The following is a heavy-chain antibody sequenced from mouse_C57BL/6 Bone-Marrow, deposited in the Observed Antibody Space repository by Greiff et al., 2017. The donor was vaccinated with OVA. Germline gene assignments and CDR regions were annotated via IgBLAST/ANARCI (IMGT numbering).Heavy chain of an antibody. J-gene: IGHJ4*01. Sequence: QVQLKQPGAELVKPGASVTLSCKASGYTFTSYWMPWVKQRPGQGLEWIGMIHPNSGSTNYNEKFKSKATLTVDKSSSTAYMQLSSLTSEDSAVYYCARYVTTVVATEYWGQGTSVTVSS. CDR1: GYTFTSYW. D-gene: IGHD1-1*01. CDR3: ARYVTTVVATEY. V-gene: IGHV1-64*01. CDR2: IHPNSGST.